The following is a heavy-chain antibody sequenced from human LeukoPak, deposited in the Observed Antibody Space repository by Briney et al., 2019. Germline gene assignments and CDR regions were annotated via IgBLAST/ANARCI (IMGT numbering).Heavy chain of an antibody. CDR2: IKQDGSEK. V-gene: IGHV3-7*01. Sequence: GGSLRLSCAASGFSLSSYWMSWVRQAPGKGLEWVANIKQDGSEKYYVDSAKGRFTMSRDKAKNSLYLQMNSLRAEDTAVYYCASLAPGWLQSSNDAFDIWGQGTMVTVSS. CDR1: GFSLSSYW. CDR3: ASLAPGWLQSSNDAFDI. D-gene: IGHD5-24*01. J-gene: IGHJ3*02.